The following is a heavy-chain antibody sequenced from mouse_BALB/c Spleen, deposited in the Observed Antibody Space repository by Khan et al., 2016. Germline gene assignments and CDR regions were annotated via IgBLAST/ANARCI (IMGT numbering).Heavy chain of an antibody. CDR1: GFDFSRYW. J-gene: IGHJ2*01. V-gene: IGHV4-1*02. CDR3: ARQRDYGYDVY. D-gene: IGHD2-2*01. CDR2: INPDSSTI. Sequence: EVKLLESGGGLVQPGGSLKLSCAASGFDFSRYWMSWVRQAPGKGLEWIGEINPDSSTINYKPSLKDKFIISRDNAKNTLYLQMSKVRSEDTALYYCARQRDYGYDVYWGQGTTLTVSS.